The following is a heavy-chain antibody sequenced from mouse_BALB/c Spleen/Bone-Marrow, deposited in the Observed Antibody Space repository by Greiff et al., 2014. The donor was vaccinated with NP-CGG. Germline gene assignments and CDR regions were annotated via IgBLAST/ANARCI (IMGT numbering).Heavy chain of an antibody. V-gene: IGHV1S81*02. CDR1: GYTFTSYW. D-gene: IGHD1-2*01. CDR3: ARPYYGPYFDY. CDR2: INPSNGRT. J-gene: IGHJ2*01. Sequence: VKLVESGAELVKPGASVKLSCKASGYTFTSYWMHWVKQRPGQGLEWIGEINPSNGRTNYNEKFKSKATLTVDKSSSTAYMQLSSLTSEDSAVYYCARPYYGPYFDYWGQGTTLTVSS.